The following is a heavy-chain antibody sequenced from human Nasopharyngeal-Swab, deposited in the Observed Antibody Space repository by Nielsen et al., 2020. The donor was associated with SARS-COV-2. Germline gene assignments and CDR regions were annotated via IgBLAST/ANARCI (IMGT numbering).Heavy chain of an antibody. Sequence: SVKVSCKASGGTFSSYAISWVRQAPGQGLEWMGGIIPIFGTANYAQKFQGRVTITADESTSTAYMELSSLRSEDTAVYYCVKGDIVVVVAAAEVYWGQGTLVTVSS. CDR3: VKGDIVVVVAAAEVY. CDR2: IIPIFGTA. CDR1: GGTFSSYA. V-gene: IGHV1-69*13. D-gene: IGHD2-15*01. J-gene: IGHJ4*02.